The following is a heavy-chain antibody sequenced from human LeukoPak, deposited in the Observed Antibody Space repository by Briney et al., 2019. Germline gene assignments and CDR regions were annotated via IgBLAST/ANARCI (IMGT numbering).Heavy chain of an antibody. Sequence: PSETLSLTCAVSGYSISSGYYWGWIRQPPGKGLEWIGNIYHSGSTYKNPSLKSRVTISLDTSKNHFSLKLSSVTAADTAMYYCARLSGAPVRHPIYHFDHWGQGTLVTVSS. V-gene: IGHV4-38-2*01. J-gene: IGHJ4*02. CDR1: GYSISSGYY. D-gene: IGHD2-2*02. CDR2: IYHSGST. CDR3: ARLSGAPVRHPIYHFDH.